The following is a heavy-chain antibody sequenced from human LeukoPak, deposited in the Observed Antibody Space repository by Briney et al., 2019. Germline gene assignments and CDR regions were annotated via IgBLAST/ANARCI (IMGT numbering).Heavy chain of an antibody. V-gene: IGHV3-48*03. D-gene: IGHD3-9*01. J-gene: IGHJ5*02. Sequence: GGSLRLSCAASGFTFSSYEMNWVRQAPGKGLEWVSYISSSGSTIYYADSVKGRFTISRDNAKNSLYLQMNSLRAEDTAVYYCASEGRYFDWLLPAWGQGTLVTVSS. CDR1: GFTFSSYE. CDR2: ISSSGSTI. CDR3: ASEGRYFDWLLPA.